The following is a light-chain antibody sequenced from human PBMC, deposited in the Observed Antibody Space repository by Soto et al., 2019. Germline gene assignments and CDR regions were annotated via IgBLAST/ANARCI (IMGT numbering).Light chain of an antibody. CDR3: QQYNNWPPWT. CDR2: GAS. CDR1: QSVSSN. V-gene: IGKV3-15*01. Sequence: EIVITQSPATLSVSGGGRATLCCRASQSVSSNLAWYQQKPGQAPRLLIYGASTRAAGIPARFSGSGSGTEFTLTISSLQSEDFAVYYCQQYNNWPPWTFGQGTKVDI. J-gene: IGKJ1*01.